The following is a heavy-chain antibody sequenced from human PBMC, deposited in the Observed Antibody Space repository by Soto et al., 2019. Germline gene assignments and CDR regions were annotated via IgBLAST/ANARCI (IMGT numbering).Heavy chain of an antibody. CDR1: GGSCSGYY. J-gene: IGHJ6*02. CDR3: ARGHDRYCTNGVCYMRGYYYYYGMDV. CDR2: INHSGST. D-gene: IGHD2-8*01. V-gene: IGHV4-34*01. Sequence: PSEILSLTCAVYGGSCSGYYWSWIRQPPGKGLEWIGEINHSGSTNYNPSLKSRVTISVDTSKNQFSLKLSSVTAADTAVYYCARGHDRYCTNGVCYMRGYYYYYGMDVWGQGTTVTVSS.